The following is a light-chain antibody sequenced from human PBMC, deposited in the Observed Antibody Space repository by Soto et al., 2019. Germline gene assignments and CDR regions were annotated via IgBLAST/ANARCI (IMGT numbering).Light chain of an antibody. V-gene: IGKV3-11*01. J-gene: IGKJ5*01. Sequence: EIVLTQSPATLSLSPGEIATLSCRASQSVSIYLAWYQQKPGQAPRLLIYDASKRATGIPARFSGSGSGTDFTLTISSLEPEDFAVYYCQQRSSGVTFGQGTRLEIK. CDR2: DAS. CDR3: QQRSSGVT. CDR1: QSVSIY.